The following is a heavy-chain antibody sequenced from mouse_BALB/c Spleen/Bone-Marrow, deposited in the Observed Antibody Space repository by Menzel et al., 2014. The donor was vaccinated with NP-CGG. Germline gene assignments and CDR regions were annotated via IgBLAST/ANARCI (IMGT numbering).Heavy chain of an antibody. CDR3: AKHAYGNSHWCFDV. CDR2: IYPGDGDT. J-gene: IGHJ1*01. Sequence: LQESGPELVKPGASVKISCKASGYAFSSSWMNWVKQRPGQGLEWIGRIYPGDGDTNYNGKFKDKATLTADKSSSTPYMQLSRPSSVDTAVYFCAKHAYGNSHWCFDVWGAGTPVTVSS. V-gene: IGHV1-82*01. D-gene: IGHD2-1*01. CDR1: GYAFSSSW.